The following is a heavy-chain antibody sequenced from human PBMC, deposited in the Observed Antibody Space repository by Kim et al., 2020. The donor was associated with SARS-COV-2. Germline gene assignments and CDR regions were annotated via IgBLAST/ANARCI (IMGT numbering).Heavy chain of an antibody. J-gene: IGHJ3*02. Sequence: ASVKVSCKASGYTFTSYAMNWVRQAPGQGLEWMGWINTNTGNPTYAQGFTGRFVFSLDTSVSTAYLQISSLKAEDTAVYYCARETKGGGYSYGSNAFDIWAQGTMVTVSS. CDR1: GYTFTSYA. D-gene: IGHD5-18*01. CDR2: INTNTGNP. V-gene: IGHV7-4-1*02. CDR3: ARETKGGGYSYGSNAFDI.